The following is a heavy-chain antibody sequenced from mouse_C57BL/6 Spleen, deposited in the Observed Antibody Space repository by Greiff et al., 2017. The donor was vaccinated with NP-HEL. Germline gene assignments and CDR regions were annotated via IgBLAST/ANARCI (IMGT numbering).Heavy chain of an antibody. D-gene: IGHD2-3*01. J-gene: IGHJ2*01. CDR3: ARGLLGGY. CDR2: INPNNGGT. V-gene: IGHV1-26*01. Sequence: VQLQQSGPELVKPGASVKISCKASGYTFTDYYMNWVKQSHGKSLEWIGDINPNNGGTSYNQKFKGKATLTVDKSSSTAYMELRSLTSEDSAVYYCARGLLGGYWGQGTTLTVSS. CDR1: GYTFTDYY.